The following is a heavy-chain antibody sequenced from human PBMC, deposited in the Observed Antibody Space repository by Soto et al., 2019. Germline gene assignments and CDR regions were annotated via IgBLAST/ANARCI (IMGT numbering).Heavy chain of an antibody. V-gene: IGHV3-23*01. CDR3: ARKVPGSTTRPDYWYFDL. CDR1: GFTFISYA. D-gene: IGHD3-10*01. J-gene: IGHJ2*01. Sequence: EVQLLESGGGLVQPGGSLRLSCAASGFTFISYAMNWVRQAPGKGLQWVSAISGGGDATFYADSVKGRFTISRDNSRNTATLQMNSLGADDTAVYYCARKVPGSTTRPDYWYFDLWGRDTLVTVSS. CDR2: ISGGGDAT.